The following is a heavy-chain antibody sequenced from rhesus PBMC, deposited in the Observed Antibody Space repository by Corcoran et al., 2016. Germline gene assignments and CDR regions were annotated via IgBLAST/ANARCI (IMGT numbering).Heavy chain of an antibody. CDR3: ARVDYGTKYHYYGFDS. CDR2: IGGSSGST. CDR1: GGPISSSNW. D-gene: IGHD4-29*01. V-gene: IGHV4-65*02. Sequence: QVQLQESGPGLVKPSETLSLTCAVSGGPISSSNWWSLIRQPPGKGRGWIGNIGGSSGSTYYNPSLKSRVTISKDTSRNQLSLRLSSVTAADTAIYYCARVDYGTKYHYYGFDSWGQGVVVTVSS. J-gene: IGHJ6*01.